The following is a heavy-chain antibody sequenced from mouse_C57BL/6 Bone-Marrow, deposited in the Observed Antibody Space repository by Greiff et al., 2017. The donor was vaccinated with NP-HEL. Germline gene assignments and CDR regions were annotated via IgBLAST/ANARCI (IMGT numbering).Heavy chain of an antibody. Sequence: EVKLMESGAELVRPGASVKLSCTASGFNIKDDDMHWVKQRPEQGLEWIGWIDPENGDTEYASKFQGKATITADTSSNTAYLQLSSLTSEDTAVYYCTTYSNYYWGQGTTLTVSS. CDR2: IDPENGDT. D-gene: IGHD2-5*01. CDR1: GFNIKDDD. V-gene: IGHV14-4*01. J-gene: IGHJ2*01. CDR3: TTYSNYY.